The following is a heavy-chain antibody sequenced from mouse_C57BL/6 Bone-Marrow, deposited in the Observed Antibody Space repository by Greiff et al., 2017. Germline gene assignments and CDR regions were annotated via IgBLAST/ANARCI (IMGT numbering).Heavy chain of an antibody. Sequence: EVQLQQSGAELVKPGASVKLSCTASGFNINDYYMHWVKQRPEQGLEWIGRIDPEDGETKYAPKFQGKATISADTSSNTAYLQLSILTSEDTAIYFCDLITTVPAWFAYWGKGTLVTVAA. CDR2: IDPEDGET. D-gene: IGHD1-1*01. CDR1: GFNINDYY. CDR3: DLITTVPAWFAY. J-gene: IGHJ3*01. V-gene: IGHV14-2*01.